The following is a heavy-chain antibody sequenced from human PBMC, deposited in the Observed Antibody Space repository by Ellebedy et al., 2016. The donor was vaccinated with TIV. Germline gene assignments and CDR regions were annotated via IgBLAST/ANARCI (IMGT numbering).Heavy chain of an antibody. Sequence: QTLSLTCALTGGSINSHDHYWSWIRQTPGKGLEWIGYIFYNGIAYYNPSLKSRVTISLDMPKNQFSLTLRSATAADTAVYYCARAIVGFGDYIDYWGQGSLVTVSS. CDR2: IFYNGIA. V-gene: IGHV4-30-4*01. D-gene: IGHD1-26*01. CDR1: GGSINSHDHY. CDR3: ARAIVGFGDYIDY. J-gene: IGHJ4*02.